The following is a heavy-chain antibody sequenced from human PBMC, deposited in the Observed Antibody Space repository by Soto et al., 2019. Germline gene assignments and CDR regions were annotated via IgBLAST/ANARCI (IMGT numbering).Heavy chain of an antibody. CDR3: ATSEFH. J-gene: IGHJ4*02. V-gene: IGHV4-61*01. D-gene: IGHD2-21*01. Sequence: SETLSLTCTVSGASVRSGSYYWSWIRQPPGKGLEWIGYMDYSGSTSYNPSLKSRVTISVDTSKNQFSLKLSSVTAADTAVYYCATSEFHWGQGTLVTVSS. CDR1: GASVRSGSYY. CDR2: MDYSGST.